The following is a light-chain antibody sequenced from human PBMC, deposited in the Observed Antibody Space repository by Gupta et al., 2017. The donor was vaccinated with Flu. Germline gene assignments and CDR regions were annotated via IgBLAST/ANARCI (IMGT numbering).Light chain of an antibody. CDR1: RNIGNS. CDR2: YAS. J-gene: IGKJ4*01. CDR3: QQSVSLPLT. V-gene: IGKV6D-21*02. Sequence: VLTQSPDFQSVTPKDKVTITCLVSRNIGNSLYWYQQKAEQVPRLLIQYASQCISGVPSRFSGSGSGTEFTLIINSLEAEDGAAYYCQQSVSLPLTFGGGTKVEI.